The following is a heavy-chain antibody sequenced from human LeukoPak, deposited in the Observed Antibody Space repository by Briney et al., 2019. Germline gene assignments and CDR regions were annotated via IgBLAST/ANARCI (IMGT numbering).Heavy chain of an antibody. CDR1: GFTFSSYA. CDR3: AKGYTSGWYYFDS. CDR2: VVGSVGST. D-gene: IGHD6-19*01. Sequence: GGSLRLSCAASGFTFSSYAMSWVRQAPGKGLEWVSAVVGSVGSTYYADSVKGRFTISRDNSKNTLSLQMNSLRAEDTAVYYCAKGYTSGWYYFDSWGQGTLVTVSS. V-gene: IGHV3-23*01. J-gene: IGHJ4*02.